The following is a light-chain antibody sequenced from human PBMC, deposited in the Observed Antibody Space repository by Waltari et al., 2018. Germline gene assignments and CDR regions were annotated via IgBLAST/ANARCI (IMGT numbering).Light chain of an antibody. CDR1: QSVSSY. Sequence: VILTQSPATLSLSLGERATPSCRASQSVSSYLAWYQQRPGQAPRLLIYGASSRATGIPDRFSGSGSGTEFTLTISSLEPEDFAVYYCQKYNSSPYSFGQGTIVDIK. V-gene: IGKV3-20*01. J-gene: IGKJ2*03. CDR3: QKYNSSPYS. CDR2: GAS.